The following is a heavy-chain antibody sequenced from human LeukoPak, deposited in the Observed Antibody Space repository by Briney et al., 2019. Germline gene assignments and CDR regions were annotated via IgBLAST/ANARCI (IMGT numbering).Heavy chain of an antibody. CDR1: GFTFSSYG. V-gene: IGHV3-30*02. D-gene: IGHD2-15*01. J-gene: IGHJ4*02. Sequence: PGGSLRLSCAASGFTFSSYGMHWVRQAPGKGLEWVAFIRYDGSNKFYADSVKGRFTISRDNSKNTLFLQMNSLRTEDTALYYCAKDLEVVVGNIHTRVGYWGQGTLVTVSS. CDR2: IRYDGSNK. CDR3: AKDLEVVVGNIHTRVGY.